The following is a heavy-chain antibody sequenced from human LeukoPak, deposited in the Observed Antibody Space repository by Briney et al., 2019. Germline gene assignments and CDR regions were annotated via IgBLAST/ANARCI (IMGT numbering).Heavy chain of an antibody. Sequence: SETLSLTCTVSGGSISSYYWSWIRQPPGKGLEWIGYIYYSGSTNYNPSLKSRVTISVDTSKNQFSLKLSSVTAADTAVYYCARVVDFWSGYIAFDIWGQGTMVTVSS. D-gene: IGHD3-3*01. V-gene: IGHV4-59*12. CDR1: GGSISSYY. CDR2: IYYSGST. CDR3: ARVVDFWSGYIAFDI. J-gene: IGHJ3*02.